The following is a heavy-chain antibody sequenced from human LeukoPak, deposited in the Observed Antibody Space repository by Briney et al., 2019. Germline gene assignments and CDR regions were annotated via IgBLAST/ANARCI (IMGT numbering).Heavy chain of an antibody. CDR3: ASRMYYYYGMDV. V-gene: IGHV4-34*01. CDR1: GGSFSDYY. J-gene: IGHJ6*02. CDR2: IDHREST. Sequence: PSETLSFTCAVFGGSFSDYYWSWIRQPPGKGLEWIGEIDHRESTTYNPSLKSRVTISVDTSKNQFSLKLNSVTAADTAVYYCASRMYYYYGMDVWGQGTTVIVSS.